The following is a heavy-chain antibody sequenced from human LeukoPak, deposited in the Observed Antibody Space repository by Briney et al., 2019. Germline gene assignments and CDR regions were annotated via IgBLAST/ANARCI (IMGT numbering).Heavy chain of an antibody. V-gene: IGHV1-2*02. CDR1: GGTFSSYA. CDR3: ARDVWGRGSYYEGFVNY. CDR2: INPNSGGT. Sequence: GASVKVSCKASGGTFSSYAISWVRQAPGQGLEWMGWINPNSGGTNYAQKFQGRVTMTRDTSISTAYMELSRLRSDDTAVYYCARDVWGRGSYYEGFVNYWGQGTLVTVSS. J-gene: IGHJ4*02. D-gene: IGHD1-26*01.